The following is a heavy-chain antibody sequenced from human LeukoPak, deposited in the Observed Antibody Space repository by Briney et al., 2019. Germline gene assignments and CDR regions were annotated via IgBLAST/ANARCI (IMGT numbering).Heavy chain of an antibody. CDR3: ATTHDPRKKNYYYMDV. J-gene: IGHJ6*03. Sequence: GSLRLSCAASGFTFDDYTMHWVRQAPGKGLEWVSLISWDGGSTYYADSVKGRFTISRDNSKNSLYLQMNSLRTEDTALYYCATTHDPRKKNYYYMDVWGKGTTVTVSS. CDR2: ISWDGGST. V-gene: IGHV3-43*01. CDR1: GFTFDDYT.